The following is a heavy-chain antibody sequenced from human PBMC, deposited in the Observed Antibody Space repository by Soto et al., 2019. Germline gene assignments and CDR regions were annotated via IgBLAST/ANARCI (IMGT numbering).Heavy chain of an antibody. CDR1: GYTFTVYA. J-gene: IGHJ5*02. V-gene: IGHV1-3*01. Sequence: QVHLVQSGAEVKKPGASVRVSCKASGYTFTVYAIHWVRQAPGQGLEWMGWVTAGTGDTRYSEKFQGRLTITRVISASTAYMELNDLTSEDTAVYYCAREYPGFDPWGQGTLVTVSS. CDR3: AREYPGFDP. D-gene: IGHD2-2*01. CDR2: VTAGTGDT.